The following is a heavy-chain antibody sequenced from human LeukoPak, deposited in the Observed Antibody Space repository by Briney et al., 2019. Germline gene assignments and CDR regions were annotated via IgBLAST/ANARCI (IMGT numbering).Heavy chain of an antibody. CDR1: GFTFGSYG. CDR3: AKEKGNYGSGSYPLPFDY. D-gene: IGHD3-10*01. J-gene: IGHJ4*02. CDR2: ISYDGSNK. V-gene: IGHV3-30*18. Sequence: GGSLRLSYAASGFTFGSYGMHWVRQAPGKGLEWVAVISYDGSNKYYADSVKGRFTISRDTSKNTLYLQMNSLRAEDTAVYYCAKEKGNYGSGSYPLPFDYWGQGTLVTVSS.